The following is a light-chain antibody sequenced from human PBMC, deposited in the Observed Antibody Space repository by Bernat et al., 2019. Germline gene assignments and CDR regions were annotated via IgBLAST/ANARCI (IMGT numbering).Light chain of an antibody. CDR2: KDT. V-gene: IGLV3-25*03. Sequence: SYEVTQPSSVSVSPGQTARITCSGDALPKQYTYWYQQRPGQAPMLVIYKDTERPSGMPERFSGSSSETTVTLTISGVQAEDEADYYCQSEDSSGTYVVFGGGSKLTVL. J-gene: IGLJ2*01. CDR3: QSEDSSGTYVV. CDR1: ALPKQY.